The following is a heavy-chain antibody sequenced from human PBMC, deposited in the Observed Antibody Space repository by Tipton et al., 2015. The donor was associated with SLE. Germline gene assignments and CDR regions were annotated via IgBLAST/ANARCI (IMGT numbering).Heavy chain of an antibody. CDR3: AREGYYDNSGYYPLFDS. CDR1: GGSISSADYY. V-gene: IGHV4-61*10. D-gene: IGHD3-22*01. Sequence: TLSLTCTVSGGSISSADYYWSWIRQPAGKGLEWIGYIYISGRTNYNPSLNSRVTISLDTSKNQFSLKLSSVTAADTAVYYCAREGYYDNSGYYPLFDSWGQGILVTVSS. J-gene: IGHJ4*01. CDR2: IYISGRT.